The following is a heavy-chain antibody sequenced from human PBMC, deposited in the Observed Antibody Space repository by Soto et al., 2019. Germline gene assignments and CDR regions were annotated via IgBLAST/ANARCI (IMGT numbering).Heavy chain of an antibody. V-gene: IGHV3-15*01. D-gene: IGHD3-10*01. J-gene: IGHJ5*02. Sequence: EVQLVESGGGLVKPGGSLRLSCAASGFTFSNAWMSWVRQAPGKGLEWVGRIKSKTDGGTTDYAAPVKGRFTISRDDSKNTLYLQMNSLKTEDTAVYYCTTDGPLLWFSFPEFAHWGQGTLVTVSS. CDR1: GFTFSNAW. CDR2: IKSKTDGGTT. CDR3: TTDGPLLWFSFPEFAH.